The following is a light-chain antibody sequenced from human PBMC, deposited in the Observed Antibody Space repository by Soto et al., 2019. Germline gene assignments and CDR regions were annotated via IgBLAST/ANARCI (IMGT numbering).Light chain of an antibody. V-gene: IGKV3-11*01. Sequence: EIVLTQSPATLSLSPGDRATISCRASQSVSSYLAWYQQKPGQAPRLLIYDASNRATGIPARFSGSGSATDFTLTLSRLEPEDFAVYYCQQRSSWPLITFGQGTRLEIK. CDR3: QQRSSWPLIT. CDR1: QSVSSY. CDR2: DAS. J-gene: IGKJ5*01.